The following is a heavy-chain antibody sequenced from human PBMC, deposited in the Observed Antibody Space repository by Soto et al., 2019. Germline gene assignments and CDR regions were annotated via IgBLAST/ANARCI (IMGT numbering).Heavy chain of an antibody. V-gene: IGHV1-69*13. Sequence: SVKVSCKASGGTFSSYAISWVRQAPGQGLEWMGGIIPIFGTANYAQKFQGRVTITADESTSTAYMELSSLRSEDTAVYYCASADWYYDILTGYSTFDYWGQGTLVTVSS. CDR2: IIPIFGTA. D-gene: IGHD3-9*01. J-gene: IGHJ4*02. CDR1: GGTFSSYA. CDR3: ASADWYYDILTGYSTFDY.